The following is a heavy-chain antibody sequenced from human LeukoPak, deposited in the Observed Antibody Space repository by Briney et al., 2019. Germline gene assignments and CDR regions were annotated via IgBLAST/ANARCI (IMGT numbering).Heavy chain of an antibody. D-gene: IGHD6-19*01. CDR3: ARIFSSGWYFDY. J-gene: IGHJ4*02. CDR2: IDWDDDK. V-gene: IGHV2-70*11. Sequence: SGPTLLNPTQTLTLTCTFSGFSLRTSGMCVSWIRQPPGKALEWLARIDWDDDKYYSTSLKTRLTISKDTSKNQVVLTMTNMDPVDTATYYCARIFSSGWYFDYWGQGTLVAVSS. CDR1: GFSLRTSGMC.